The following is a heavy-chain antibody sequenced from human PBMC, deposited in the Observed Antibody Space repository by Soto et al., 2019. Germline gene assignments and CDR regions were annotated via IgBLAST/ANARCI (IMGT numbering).Heavy chain of an antibody. J-gene: IGHJ6*02. CDR2: ISSSSSYI. D-gene: IGHD3-16*01. Sequence: GGSLRLSCAASGFTFSSYSMNWVRQAPGKGLEWVSSISSSSSYIYYADSVKGRFTISRDNAKNSLYLQMNSLRAGDTAVYYCARDLFLGMATSNGMDVWGQGTTVTVSS. CDR3: ARDLFLGMATSNGMDV. V-gene: IGHV3-21*01. CDR1: GFTFSSYS.